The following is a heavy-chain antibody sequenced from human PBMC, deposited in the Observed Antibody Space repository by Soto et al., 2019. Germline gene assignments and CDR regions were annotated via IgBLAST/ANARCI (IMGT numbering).Heavy chain of an antibody. CDR1: GDMFRNSA. CDR2: IIPLFGKG. D-gene: IGHD6-6*01. V-gene: IGHV1-69*06. CDR3: ARARLSNGDPNIYFYYGLDV. Sequence: SVKVSCKASGDMFRNSAFTWVRQAPGQGLEWMGVIIPLFGKGYDAQKFQGRVTFTADKSTSTLYMELTSLRSDDTAVYFCARARLSNGDPNIYFYYGLDVWGQGTTVTVSS. J-gene: IGHJ6*02.